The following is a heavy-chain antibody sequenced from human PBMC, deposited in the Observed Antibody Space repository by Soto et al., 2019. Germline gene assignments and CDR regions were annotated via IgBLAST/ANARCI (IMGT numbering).Heavy chain of an antibody. J-gene: IGHJ4*02. CDR1: GYTFTSYG. CDR2: ISAYNGNT. D-gene: IGHD6-19*01. CDR3: ARRFSIAVEKWYFDY. V-gene: IGHV1-18*01. Sequence: ATVKVSCKASGYTFTSYGISWVRQAPGQGLEWMGWISAYNGNTNYAQKLQGRVTMTTDTSTSTAYMELRSLRSDDTAVYYCARRFSIAVEKWYFDYWGQGNLVTVSS.